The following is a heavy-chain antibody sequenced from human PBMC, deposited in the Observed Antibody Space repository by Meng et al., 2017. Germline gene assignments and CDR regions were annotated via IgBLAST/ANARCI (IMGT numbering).Heavy chain of an antibody. V-gene: IGHV4-61*02. D-gene: IGHD3-9*01. J-gene: IGHJ4*02. CDR3: AAEYDILTGYYKGYYFDY. CDR1: GGPISSGSYY. Sequence: SETLSPTCTASGGPISSGSYYWSWSRQPAGKGLEWIGRIYTSGSTNYNPSLKSRVTISVDTSKNQFSLKLSSVTAADTAVYYCAAEYDILTGYYKGYYFDYWGQGTLVTVSS. CDR2: IYTSGST.